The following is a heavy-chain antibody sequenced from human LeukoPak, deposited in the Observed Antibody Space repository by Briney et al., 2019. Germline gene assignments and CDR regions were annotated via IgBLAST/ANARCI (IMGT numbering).Heavy chain of an antibody. CDR1: GYTFTSYA. J-gene: IGHJ4*01. Sequence: ASVKVSCKASGYTFTSYAMNWVRQAPGQGLEWMGWINTYTRNPTYAQGFTGRFVFSLDASVSTAYLQISNLKAEDTAVYYCARQVGTASSHDFGHWGHGTLVTVSS. CDR3: ARQVGTASSHDFGH. V-gene: IGHV7-4-1*02. CDR2: INTYTRNP. D-gene: IGHD2-21*02.